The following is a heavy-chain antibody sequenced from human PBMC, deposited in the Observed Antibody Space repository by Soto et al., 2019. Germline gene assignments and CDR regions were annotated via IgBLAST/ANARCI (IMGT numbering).Heavy chain of an antibody. CDR1: GFAFSTYG. CDR2: ISYDGTDK. Sequence: QVHLVESEGGVVQPGRSLTISCVGSGFAFSTYGMHWVRQASAKGLEWVALISYDGTDKYYADSVKGRFSISRDNSKQTLSLQMDSLRPEDTAVYYCAKDFGAWSDSWGQGTLVNVSS. V-gene: IGHV3-30*18. J-gene: IGHJ5*02. CDR3: AKDFGAWSDS. D-gene: IGHD6-19*01.